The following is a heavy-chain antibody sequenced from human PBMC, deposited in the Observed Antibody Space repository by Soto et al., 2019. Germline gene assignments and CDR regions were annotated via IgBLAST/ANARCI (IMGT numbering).Heavy chain of an antibody. D-gene: IGHD3-22*01. V-gene: IGHV1-18*04. CDR3: ARVSLTMRVVPFGGY. J-gene: IGHJ4*02. Sequence: QVQLVQSGAEVKKPGASVKVSCKASGYTFTSYGISWVRQAPGQGLEWMGWINTYNGNTNYAQKVQGRVTMTTDTSTSTAYLELSSLRSDDTAVYYCARVSLTMRVVPFGGYWGQGTLITGS. CDR1: GYTFTSYG. CDR2: INTYNGNT.